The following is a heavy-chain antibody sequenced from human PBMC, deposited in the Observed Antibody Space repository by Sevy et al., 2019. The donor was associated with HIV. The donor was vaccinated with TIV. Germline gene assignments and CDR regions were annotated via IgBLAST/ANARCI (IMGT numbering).Heavy chain of an antibody. D-gene: IGHD3-22*01. Sequence: GGSLRLSCAASGFTFSTHAMHWVRQAPGKGLEWVAAISYDGKNKYYADTVKGQFTISRDDSKNRLFLQMKSLTPEDTAVYYCSRDAGYDTYGYYPSDYWGQGTLVTVSS. J-gene: IGHJ4*02. CDR1: GFTFSTHA. CDR3: SRDAGYDTYGYYPSDY. V-gene: IGHV3-30*03. CDR2: ISYDGKNK.